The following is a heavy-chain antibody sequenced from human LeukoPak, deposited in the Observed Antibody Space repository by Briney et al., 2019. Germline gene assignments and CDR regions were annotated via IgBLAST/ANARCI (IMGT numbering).Heavy chain of an antibody. J-gene: IGHJ4*02. CDR2: INPNSGGT. Sequence: VASVKVSCKASGYTFTGYYMHWVRQAPGQGLEWMGRINPNSGGTNYAQKFQGRVTMTRDTSISTAYMELSRLRSDDAAVYYCARENKGYYYGSGSYYYDDYWGQGTLVTVSS. CDR1: GYTFTGYY. V-gene: IGHV1-2*06. CDR3: ARENKGYYYGSGSYYYDDY. D-gene: IGHD3-10*01.